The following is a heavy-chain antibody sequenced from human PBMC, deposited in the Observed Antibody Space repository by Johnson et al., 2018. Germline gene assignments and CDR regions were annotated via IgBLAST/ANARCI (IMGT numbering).Heavy chain of an antibody. J-gene: IGHJ4*02. CDR2: VSHRGYT. CDR1: GESFSGYY. V-gene: IGHV4-34*01. CDR3: AGQWLGGSYFDY. Sequence: QVQLQQWGAGLLKPSETLSLTCGVFGESFSGYYWTWIRQSPGKGLEWIGEVSHRGYTNYNPSLRSRVTRSIDTSKKQISLKLSSVTAWDTAVDFCAGQWLGGSYFDYWGQGTLVIVSS. D-gene: IGHD6-19*01.